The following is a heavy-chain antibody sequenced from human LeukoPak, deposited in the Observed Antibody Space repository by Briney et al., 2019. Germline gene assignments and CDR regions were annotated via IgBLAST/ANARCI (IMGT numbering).Heavy chain of an antibody. J-gene: IGHJ5*02. CDR1: GFTVSRYW. D-gene: IGHD3/OR15-3a*01. Sequence: PGKSLRLSCAASGFTVSRYWMHWVRQAPGKGLEWVALVWYDGTIKYYADSVKGRFTISRDNSKNTLFLQMSSLRAEDTALYYCARGGRGASNWTPYNWFDPWGQGTLVTVSS. V-gene: IGHV3-33*01. CDR3: ARGGRGASNWTPYNWFDP. CDR2: VWYDGTIK.